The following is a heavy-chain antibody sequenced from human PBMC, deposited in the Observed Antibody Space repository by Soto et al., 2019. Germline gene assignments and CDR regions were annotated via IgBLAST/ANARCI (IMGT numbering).Heavy chain of an antibody. D-gene: IGHD6-6*01. CDR1: GYTFTAYY. V-gene: IGHV1-2*02. J-gene: IGHJ5*02. Sequence: ASVKVYCKSSGYTFTAYYLHWVRQAPGQGLEWMGWINPNSGGTNYAQKFQGRVTMTRDTSISTSYMELSRLRSDDTAVYYCARAPKVYGSSLATWGQGTLVTVS. CDR2: INPNSGGT. CDR3: ARAPKVYGSSLAT.